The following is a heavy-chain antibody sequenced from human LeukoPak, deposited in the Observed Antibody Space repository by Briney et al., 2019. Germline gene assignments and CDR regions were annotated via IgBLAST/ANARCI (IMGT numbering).Heavy chain of an antibody. D-gene: IGHD6-6*01. CDR1: GGAFSGYY. CDR3: ARCIAARQYYYYYMDV. Sequence: SETLSLTCAVYGGAFSGYYWSWIRQPPGKGLEGIGEINHSGSTNYNPSLKSRVTISVDTSKNQFSLKLSSVTAADTAVYYCARCIAARQYYYYYMDVWGKGTTVTVSS. CDR2: INHSGST. V-gene: IGHV4-34*01. J-gene: IGHJ6*03.